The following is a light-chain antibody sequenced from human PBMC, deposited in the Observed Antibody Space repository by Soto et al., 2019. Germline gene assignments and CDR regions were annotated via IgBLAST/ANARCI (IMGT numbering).Light chain of an antibody. CDR3: QQSYSTPRIT. J-gene: IGKJ5*01. V-gene: IGKV1-39*01. CDR1: QSISRY. Sequence: DIPMTQSPSSLSASVGDRVTITCRASQSISRYLNWYQHKPGKAPKLLIYAASSLQSGVPSRFSGSGSGTDFTLTINNLQPADFATYYCQQSYSTPRITFGQGTRLEIK. CDR2: AAS.